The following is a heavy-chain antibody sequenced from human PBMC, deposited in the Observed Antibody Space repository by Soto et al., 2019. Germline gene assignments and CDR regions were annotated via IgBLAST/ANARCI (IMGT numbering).Heavy chain of an antibody. CDR1: GGTFSSYA. CDR2: IIPIFGTA. D-gene: IGHD3-22*01. V-gene: IGHV1-69*13. Sequence: ASVKVSCKACGGTFSSYAISWVRQAPGQGLEWMGGIIPIFGTANYAQKFQGRVTITADESTSTAYMELSSLRSEDTAVYYCARDSPYYYDSSGPFDIWGQGTMVTVSS. CDR3: ARDSPYYYDSSGPFDI. J-gene: IGHJ3*02.